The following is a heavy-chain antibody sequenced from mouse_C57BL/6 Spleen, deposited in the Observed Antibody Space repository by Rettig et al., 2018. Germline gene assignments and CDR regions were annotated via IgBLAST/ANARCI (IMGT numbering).Heavy chain of an antibody. V-gene: IGHV1-85*01. J-gene: IGHJ1*03. CDR3: ARSGNYYGSSYWYFDV. D-gene: IGHD1-1*01. CDR2: IYPRDGST. Sequence: PGQGLEWIGWIYPRDGSTKYNEKFKGKATLTVDTSSSTAYMELHSLTSEDSAVYFCARSGNYYGSSYWYFDVWGTGTTVTVSS.